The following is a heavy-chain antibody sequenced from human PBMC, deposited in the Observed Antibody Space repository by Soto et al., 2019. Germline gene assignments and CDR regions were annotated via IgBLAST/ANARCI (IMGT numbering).Heavy chain of an antibody. J-gene: IGHJ4*02. CDR2: IYYSGST. V-gene: IGHV4-59*01. CDR3: ARLVTGFCGGGSCYHIDY. CDR1: GSISSYS. D-gene: IGHD2-15*01. Sequence: SETLSVTCTVSGSISSYSWSWIRQPPGKGLEWIGYIYYSGSTNYNPSLRSRVAMSIDTSKNQFSLKLSSVTAADTAVYYCARLVTGFCGGGSCYHIDYWGQGALVTIS.